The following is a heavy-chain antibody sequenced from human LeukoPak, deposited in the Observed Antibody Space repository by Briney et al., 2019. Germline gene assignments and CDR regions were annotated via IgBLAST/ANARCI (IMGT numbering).Heavy chain of an antibody. CDR3: AREQGSSSSGRYGLDV. J-gene: IGHJ6*02. CDR2: INPSGGST. V-gene: IGHV1-46*01. CDR1: GYTFISYY. D-gene: IGHD6-6*01. Sequence: GASVKVSCKASGYTFISYYIHWVRQAPGQGLEWMGIINPSGGSTSYAQKFQGGVTMTRDTSTSTVYMELSSLRSEDTAVYYCAREQGSSSSGRYGLDVWGQGTTVTVSS.